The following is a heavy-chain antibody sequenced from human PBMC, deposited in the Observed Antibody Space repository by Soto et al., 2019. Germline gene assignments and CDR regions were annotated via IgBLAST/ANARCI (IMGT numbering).Heavy chain of an antibody. CDR1: GGSISSYY. Sequence: SDTLSLTCTVSGGSISSYYWSWIRQPPGKGLEWIGYIYYSGSTNYNPSLKSRVTISVDTSKNQFSLKLSSVTAADTAVYYSASGSYYGPSPFDYWGQGTLVTVSS. CDR2: IYYSGST. CDR3: ASGSYYGPSPFDY. J-gene: IGHJ4*02. V-gene: IGHV4-59*01. D-gene: IGHD1-26*01.